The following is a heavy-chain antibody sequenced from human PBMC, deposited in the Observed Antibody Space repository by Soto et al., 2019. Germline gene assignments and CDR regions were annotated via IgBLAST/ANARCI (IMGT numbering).Heavy chain of an antibody. V-gene: IGHV3-33*01. J-gene: IGHJ3*02. Sequence: GGSLRLSCAASGFTFSSYGMHWVRQAPGKGLEWVAVIWYDGSNRYYADSVKGRFTISRDNSKNTLYLQMNRLRAEDTTVYKCARDLESQEESAFDIWGQGTMVTVSS. CDR2: IWYDGSNR. CDR3: ARDLESQEESAFDI. D-gene: IGHD1-1*01. CDR1: GFTFSSYG.